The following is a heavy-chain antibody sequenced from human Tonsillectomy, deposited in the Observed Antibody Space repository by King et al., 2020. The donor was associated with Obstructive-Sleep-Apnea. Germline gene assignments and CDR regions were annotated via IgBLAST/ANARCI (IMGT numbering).Heavy chain of an antibody. Sequence: QLVQSGGGVVQPGRSLRLSCAASGFTFSSYGMHWVRQAPGKGLEWVAVISYDGSNKYYADSVKGRFTISRDNSKNTLYLQMNSLRAEDTAMYYCAKDGPHCSSTSCTTNGIDYWGQGTLVTVSS. V-gene: IGHV3-30*18. CDR1: GFTFSSYG. CDR2: ISYDGSNK. J-gene: IGHJ4*02. D-gene: IGHD2-2*01. CDR3: AKDGPHCSSTSCTTNGIDY.